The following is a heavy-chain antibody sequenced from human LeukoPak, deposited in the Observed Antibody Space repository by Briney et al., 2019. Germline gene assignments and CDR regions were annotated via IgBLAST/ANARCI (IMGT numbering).Heavy chain of an antibody. J-gene: IGHJ3*02. CDR1: GFTFSSYA. CDR2: ISGSGGST. V-gene: IGHV3-23*01. D-gene: IGHD2-2*01. Sequence: GGSLRLSCAASGFTFSSYAMSWVRQAPGKGLEWVSAISGSGGSTYYADSVKGRFTISRDNAKNSLYLQMNSLRAEDTAVYYCARDLDGFVVVPAAPGGDAFDIWGQGTMVTVSS. CDR3: ARDLDGFVVVPAAPGGDAFDI.